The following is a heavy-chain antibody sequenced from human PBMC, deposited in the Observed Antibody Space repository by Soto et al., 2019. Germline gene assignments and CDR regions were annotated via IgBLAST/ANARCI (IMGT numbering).Heavy chain of an antibody. D-gene: IGHD3-3*01. V-gene: IGHV3-30*18. Sequence: TGGSLRLSCAASGFTLSSYGMHWVRQAPGKGLEWVAVISYDGSNKYYADSVKGRFTISRDNSKNTLYLQMNSLRAEDTAVYYCAKENGYDFWSGYSLNWFDPWGQGTLVTVSS. CDR2: ISYDGSNK. CDR3: AKENGYDFWSGYSLNWFDP. J-gene: IGHJ5*02. CDR1: GFTLSSYG.